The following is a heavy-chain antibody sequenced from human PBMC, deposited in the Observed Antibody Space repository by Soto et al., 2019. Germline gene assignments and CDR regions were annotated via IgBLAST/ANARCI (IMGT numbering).Heavy chain of an antibody. CDR3: ARSEYYDILTGYPGIDY. V-gene: IGHV1-46*01. CDR2: INPSGGST. CDR1: GYTFTSYY. D-gene: IGHD3-9*01. Sequence: ASVKVSCKASGYTFTSYYMHWVRQAPGQGLEWMGIINPSGGSTSYAQKFQGRVTMTRDTSTSTVYMELSSLRSEDTAVYYCARSEYYDILTGYPGIDYWGQGTLVTVSS. J-gene: IGHJ4*02.